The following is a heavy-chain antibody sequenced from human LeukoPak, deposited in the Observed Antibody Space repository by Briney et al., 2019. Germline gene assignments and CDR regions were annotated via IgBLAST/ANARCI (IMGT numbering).Heavy chain of an antibody. J-gene: IGHJ4*02. Sequence: GGSLRLSCAASGFTFSTYWMSWVRQAPGKGLEWVATTKEDGRETYYVDSVKGRFTISRDNAKNSLYLQMSRLRAEDTAVYYCARDPLRRYDYWGQGTLLTVSS. CDR2: TKEDGRET. CDR1: GFTFSTYW. V-gene: IGHV3-7*01. CDR3: ARDPLRRYDY.